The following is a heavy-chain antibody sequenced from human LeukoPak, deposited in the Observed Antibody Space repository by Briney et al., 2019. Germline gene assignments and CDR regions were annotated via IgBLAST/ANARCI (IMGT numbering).Heavy chain of an antibody. CDR3: AKDFMYYDFWSGYYTSYYFDY. CDR1: GFTFSSYA. V-gene: IGHV3-23*01. J-gene: IGHJ4*02. CDR2: ISGSGGST. D-gene: IGHD3-3*01. Sequence: GGSLRLSCAASGFTFSSYAMSWVRQAPGKGLEWVSAISGSGGSTYYADSVKGRFTISRDNSKNTLYLQMNSLRAEDTAVYYCAKDFMYYDFWSGYYTSYYFDYWGQGTLVTVSS.